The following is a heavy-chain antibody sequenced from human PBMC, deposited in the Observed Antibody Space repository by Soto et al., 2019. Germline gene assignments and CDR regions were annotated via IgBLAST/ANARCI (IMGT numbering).Heavy chain of an antibody. J-gene: IGHJ4*02. CDR2: IYTGGST. D-gene: IGHD1-26*01. Sequence: PGGSLRLSCAASGITVTSNYMSWVRQAPGKGLEWVSVIYTGGSTSYADSVKGRFTISRDNSKNTLYLQMNSLRAEDTAVYYCARDPRYSGAYSHFDYWGQGTLVTVSS. CDR3: ARDPRYSGAYSHFDY. CDR1: GITVTSNY. V-gene: IGHV3-66*01.